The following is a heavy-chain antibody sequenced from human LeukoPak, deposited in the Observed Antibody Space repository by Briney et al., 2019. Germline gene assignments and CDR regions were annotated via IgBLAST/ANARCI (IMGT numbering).Heavy chain of an antibody. V-gene: IGHV1-69*16. J-gene: IGHJ4*02. CDR1: GGTFSSYT. CDR3: ARDADYYGSGSPGTMVDY. Sequence: ASVKVSCKASGGTFSSYTISWVRQAPGQGLEWMGKIIPILGIANYARKFQGRVTITTDESTSTAYMELSSLRSEDTAVYYCARDADYYGSGSPGTMVDYWGQGTLVTVSS. D-gene: IGHD3-10*01. CDR2: IIPILGIA.